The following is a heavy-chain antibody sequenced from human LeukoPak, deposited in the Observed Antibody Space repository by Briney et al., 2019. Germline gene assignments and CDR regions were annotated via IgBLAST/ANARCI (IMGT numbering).Heavy chain of an antibody. CDR1: GFTFSDAW. Sequence: GGSLRLSCAASGFTFSDAWMNWVRQDPGKGLEWVGRIQSKNDGTTTDYAAPVKGRFAISRDDSKNTLYLQMNSLKTEDTAVSYCTTGGMYSSGRYPGHWGQGTLVTVSS. D-gene: IGHD6-19*01. CDR2: IQSKNDGTTT. V-gene: IGHV3-15*01. CDR3: TTGGMYSSGRYPGH. J-gene: IGHJ4*02.